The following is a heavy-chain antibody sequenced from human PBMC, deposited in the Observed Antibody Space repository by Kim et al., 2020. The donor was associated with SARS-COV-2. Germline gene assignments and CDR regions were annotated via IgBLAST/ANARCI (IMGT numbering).Heavy chain of an antibody. CDR1: GFTFSSYG. CDR3: ARGTVITTAGHPLDY. Sequence: GGSLRLSCAASGFTFSSYGMHWVRQAPGKGLEWVAVIWYDGSNKYYADSVKGRFTISRDNSKNTLYLQMNSLRAEDTAVYYCARGTVITTAGHPLDYWGQGTLVTVSS. J-gene: IGHJ4*02. V-gene: IGHV3-33*01. CDR2: IWYDGSNK. D-gene: IGHD3-22*01.